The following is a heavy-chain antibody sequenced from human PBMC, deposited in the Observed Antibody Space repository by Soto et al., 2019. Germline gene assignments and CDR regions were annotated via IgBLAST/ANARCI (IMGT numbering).Heavy chain of an antibody. J-gene: IGHJ4*02. CDR3: ARAVRYSGYSSSLVFDS. CDR1: GGSINSGGYD. V-gene: IGHV4-31*03. Sequence: QVQLQESGPGLVKPSQTLSLIGTFSGGSINSGGYDWSWIRQHPGKGLEWIGYIYYSGSTYYNPFLTSRVTISAGASENQLALKVSSVTAADTAVYFCARAVRYSGYSSSLVFDSWGQGNLVNVSS. D-gene: IGHD6-13*01. CDR2: IYYSGST.